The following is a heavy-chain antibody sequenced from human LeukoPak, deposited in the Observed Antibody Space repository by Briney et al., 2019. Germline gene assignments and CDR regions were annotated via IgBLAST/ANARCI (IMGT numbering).Heavy chain of an antibody. CDR1: GYTFTSYY. CDR2: INPSGGST. V-gene: IGHV1-46*01. D-gene: IGHD3-10*01. Sequence: ASVKVSCKASGYTFTSYYMHWVRQAPGQGLEWMGIINPSGGSTSYAQKFRGRVTMTRGTSTSTVYMELSSLRSEDTAVYYCARCGEEDWYFDLWGRGTLVTVSS. J-gene: IGHJ2*01. CDR3: ARCGEEDWYFDL.